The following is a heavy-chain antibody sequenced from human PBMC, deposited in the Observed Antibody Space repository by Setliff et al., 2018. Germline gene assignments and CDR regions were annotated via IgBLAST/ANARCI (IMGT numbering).Heavy chain of an antibody. Sequence: ASVKVSCKASGYTFTGYAINWVRQAPGQGLEYLGWINTNTGNPTYVQGFTGRFVFSLDTSVSTAYLQISSLKAEDTAVYYCARASRFATIVWKGDYYMDVWGKGTTVTVSS. CDR3: ARASRFATIVWKGDYYMDV. CDR1: GYTFTGYA. D-gene: IGHD3-16*02. CDR2: INTNTGNP. V-gene: IGHV7-4-1*02. J-gene: IGHJ6*03.